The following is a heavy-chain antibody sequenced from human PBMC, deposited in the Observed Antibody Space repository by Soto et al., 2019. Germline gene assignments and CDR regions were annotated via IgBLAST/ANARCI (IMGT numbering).Heavy chain of an antibody. V-gene: IGHV3-53*01. J-gene: IGHJ6*02. Sequence: PGGSLRLSCAASGFTVSSNYMSWVRQAPGKWLEWVSVIYSGGSTYYADSVKGRFTISRDNSKNTLYLQMNSLRAEDTAVYYCARIAARPSGGYYYYGMDVWGQGXTVTVYS. CDR1: GFTVSSNY. D-gene: IGHD6-6*01. CDR2: IYSGGST. CDR3: ARIAARPSGGYYYYGMDV.